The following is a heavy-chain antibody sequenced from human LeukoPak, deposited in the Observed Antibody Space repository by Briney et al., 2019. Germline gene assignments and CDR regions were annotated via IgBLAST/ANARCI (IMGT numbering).Heavy chain of an antibody. J-gene: IGHJ3*01. Sequence: GGSLRLSCVASGFSFSNAWMSWVRQAPGKGLEWVSAISGSGGSTYYADSVKGRFTISRDNSKNTLYLQMDSLRPEDMAIYYCARACTPPAGNHDAFDVWGQGTLVTVSS. D-gene: IGHD6-13*01. CDR2: ISGSGGST. CDR3: ARACTPPAGNHDAFDV. V-gene: IGHV3-23*01. CDR1: GFSFSNAW.